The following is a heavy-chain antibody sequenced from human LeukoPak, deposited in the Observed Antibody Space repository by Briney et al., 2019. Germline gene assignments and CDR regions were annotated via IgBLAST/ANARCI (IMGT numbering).Heavy chain of an antibody. CDR3: ARARHNDITMVRDYYLDY. J-gene: IGHJ4*02. CDR1: GFTFSDYY. D-gene: IGHD3-10*01. CDR2: ISSSSSYT. Sequence: GGSLRLSCAASGFTFSDYYMSWIRQAPGKGLEWVSYISSSSSYTNYADSVKGRFTISRDNAKNSLYLQINSRRAEDTAVYYCARARHNDITMVRDYYLDYWGQGTLVTVSS. V-gene: IGHV3-11*06.